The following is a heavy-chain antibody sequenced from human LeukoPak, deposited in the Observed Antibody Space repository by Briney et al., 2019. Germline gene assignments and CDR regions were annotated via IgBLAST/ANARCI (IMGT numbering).Heavy chain of an antibody. CDR2: ISSNGGST. D-gene: IGHD5-18*01. CDR1: GFTFSTYA. CDR3: VVSYLYAFDI. V-gene: IGHV3-64D*09. Sequence: GGSLRLSCSASGFTFSTYAMHWVRQAPGKGLEYVSAISSNGGSTYYADSVKGRFTISRDNSKSTLYLQMSSRRAEDTAVYYCVVSYLYAFDIWGQGTMVTVSS. J-gene: IGHJ3*02.